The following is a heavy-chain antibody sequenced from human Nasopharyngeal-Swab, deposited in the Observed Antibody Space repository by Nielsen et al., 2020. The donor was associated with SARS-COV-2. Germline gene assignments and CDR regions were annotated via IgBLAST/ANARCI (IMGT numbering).Heavy chain of an antibody. D-gene: IGHD6-13*01. V-gene: IGHV4-59*01. J-gene: IGHJ6*03. CDR3: ARTAGYYYMDV. CDR1: GGSISSYS. Sequence: SQTLSLTCAVSGGSISSYSWSWIRLPPGKGLEWIGYIYYSGSTNYSPSLKRRVTISVDTSKNQSSLKLNSVTAADTAVYYCARTAGYYYMDVWGKGTTVTVSS. CDR2: IYYSGST.